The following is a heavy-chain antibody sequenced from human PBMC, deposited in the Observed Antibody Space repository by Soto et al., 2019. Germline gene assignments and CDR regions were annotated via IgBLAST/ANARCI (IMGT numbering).Heavy chain of an antibody. J-gene: IGHJ6*02. V-gene: IGHV5-10-1*01. D-gene: IGHD3-3*01. CDR2: IDPSDSYT. Sequence: ESLKISCKGSGYSFTSYWISWVRQMPGKGLEWKGRIDPSDSYTNYSPSFQGHVTISAVKSISTAYLQWSSLKASDTAMYYCARQDDFWSGYYTALGMDVWGQGTTVTVSS. CDR3: ARQDDFWSGYYTALGMDV. CDR1: GYSFTSYW.